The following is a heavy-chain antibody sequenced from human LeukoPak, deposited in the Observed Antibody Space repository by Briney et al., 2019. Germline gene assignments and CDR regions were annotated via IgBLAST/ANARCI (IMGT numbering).Heavy chain of an antibody. CDR2: IIPIFGTA. V-gene: IGHV1-69*05. CDR1: GGTFSSYA. CDR3: ARAYGITGTDFDY. D-gene: IGHD1-20*01. J-gene: IGHJ4*02. Sequence: ASVKVSCKASGGTFSSYAISWVRQAPGQGLEWMGRIIPIFGTANYAQKFQGRVTITTDESTSTAYMELSSLRSEDTAVYYCARAYGITGTDFDYWGQGALVTVSS.